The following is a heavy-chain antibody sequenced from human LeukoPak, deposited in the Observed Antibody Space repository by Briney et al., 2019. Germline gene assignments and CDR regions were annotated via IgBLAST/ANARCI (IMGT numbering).Heavy chain of an antibody. CDR3: AKARGSSSSLAYFDY. CDR2: ISGSGGST. Sequence: GGSLRLSCAASGFTFSSYAMSWVRQAPGKGLEWVSAISGSGGSTYYADSVTGRFTISRDNSKNTLYLQMDSLRADDTAIYYCAKARGSSSSLAYFDYWGQGTLVTVSS. J-gene: IGHJ4*02. V-gene: IGHV3-23*01. D-gene: IGHD6-6*01. CDR1: GFTFSSYA.